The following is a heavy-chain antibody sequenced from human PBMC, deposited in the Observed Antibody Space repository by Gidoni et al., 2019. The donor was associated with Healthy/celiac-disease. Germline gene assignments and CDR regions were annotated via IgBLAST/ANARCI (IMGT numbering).Heavy chain of an antibody. D-gene: IGHD4-17*01. Sequence: VQLLESGGGLVQSGGSLRLLCAVSGFPFSRYAMSWVRHAQGKGLEGVWDMGGGGCRKYYEDSEKGRFTISRDNSKNMLYLQMNSLRAEDKAVDYCAKDRLPSRYGDYTYDYWGQGTLGNVSS. CDR1: GFPFSRYA. J-gene: IGHJ4*02. CDR3: AKDRLPSRYGDYTYDY. V-gene: IGHV3-23*01. CDR2: MGGGGCRK.